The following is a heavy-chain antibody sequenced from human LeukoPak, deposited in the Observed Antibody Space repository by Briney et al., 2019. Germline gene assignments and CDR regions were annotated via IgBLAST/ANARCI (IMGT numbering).Heavy chain of an antibody. V-gene: IGHV4-39*01. CDR3: ARHSRSGYSDYESAFDI. CDR1: GGSISSSSFY. CDR2: IFYSGST. Sequence: PSETLSLTCTVSGGSISSSSFYWDWIRQPPGKGLEWIGTIFYSGSTYYNPSLKSRITISVDTSKSQFSLKLSSVTAADTAVYYCARHSRSGYSDYESAFDIWGQGTMVIVSS. J-gene: IGHJ3*02. D-gene: IGHD5-12*01.